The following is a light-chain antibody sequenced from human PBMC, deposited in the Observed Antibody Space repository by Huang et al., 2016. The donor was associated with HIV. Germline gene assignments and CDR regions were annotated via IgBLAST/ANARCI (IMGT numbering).Light chain of an antibody. V-gene: IGKV3-20*01. CDR1: QSVSSNY. CDR2: GAS. J-gene: IGKJ2*01. Sequence: EIVLTQSPDTLSLSAGQRATLSCKASQSVSSNYLAWDQQKPGQAPRLLIYGASSRPTGIPDRFSGSGSGTDFTFTISRLEPEDSAVFYCQQYGSSPTTFGQGTKVEIK. CDR3: QQYGSSPTT.